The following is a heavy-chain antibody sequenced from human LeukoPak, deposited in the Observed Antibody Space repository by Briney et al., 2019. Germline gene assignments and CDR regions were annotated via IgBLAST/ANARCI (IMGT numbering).Heavy chain of an antibody. V-gene: IGHV4-39*01. CDR1: GGSIDSRSYY. Sequence: SETLSLTCTVSGGSIDSRSYYWGWIRQPPGKGLEWIGGIHYSGSTHYNPSLKSRVTISVDTSKNQFSLKLSSVTAADTAVYYCARLFDYWGQGTLVTVSS. CDR2: IHYSGST. CDR3: ARLFDY. J-gene: IGHJ4*02.